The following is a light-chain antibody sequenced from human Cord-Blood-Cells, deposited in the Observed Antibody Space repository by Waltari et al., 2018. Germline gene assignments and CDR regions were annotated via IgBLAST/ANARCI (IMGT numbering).Light chain of an antibody. V-gene: IGLV1-44*01. CDR3: AAWDDSLNGPV. CDR1: SSNIGSNT. CDR2: SNH. Sequence: QSVLTQPPSASGTPGQRVTISCSGSSSNIGSNTVNWYQQPPGTAPKLLIRSNHPRTAGVPDPFSGSKSGTSASLVNSGLQSEDEAYYYCAAWDDSLNGPVFGGGTKLTVL. J-gene: IGLJ2*01.